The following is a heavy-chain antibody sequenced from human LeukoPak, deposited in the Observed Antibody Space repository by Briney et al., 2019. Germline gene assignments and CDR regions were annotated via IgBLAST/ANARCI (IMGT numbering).Heavy chain of an antibody. D-gene: IGHD3-10*01. V-gene: IGHV3-23*01. Sequence: PGGSLRLSCAASGFTFSSYSMSWVRQAPGKGLEWVSAISGSGGSTYYAASVKGRFTISRDNSKNTLYLKTHTLRAEHTPVHYYAKLALFADVWGKGTTATV. J-gene: IGHJ6*03. CDR3: AKLALFADV. CDR1: GFTFSSYS. CDR2: ISGSGGST.